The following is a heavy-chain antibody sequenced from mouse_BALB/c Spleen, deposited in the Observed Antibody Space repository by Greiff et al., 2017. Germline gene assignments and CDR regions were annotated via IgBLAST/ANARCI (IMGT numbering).Heavy chain of an antibody. D-gene: IGHD1-1*01. CDR3: AAHYYGSSYQFAY. V-gene: IGHV5-17*02. CDR1: GFTFSSFG. Sequence: DVMLVESGGGLVQPGGSRKLSCAASGFTFSSFGMHWVRQAPEKGLEWVAYISSGSSTIYYADTVKGRFTISRDNPKNTLFLQMTSLRSEDTAMYYCAAHYYGSSYQFAYWGQGTLVTVSA. J-gene: IGHJ3*01. CDR2: ISSGSSTI.